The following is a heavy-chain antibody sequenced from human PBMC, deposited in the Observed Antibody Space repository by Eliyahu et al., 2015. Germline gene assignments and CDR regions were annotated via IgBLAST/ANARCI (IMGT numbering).Heavy chain of an antibody. CDR2: VSYDGKNK. V-gene: IGHV3-30*04. CDR1: XFXFSAYA. Sequence: QVHLVESGGGVVQPGKSLRLSCAAPXFXFSAYAMHWVRQAPGKGLEWVAVVSYDGKNKYYADSVKGRFIISRDNSKNTLYLQMNSLTTEDTALYYCARGIRYSSGWYDYFDYWGQGTLVTVSS. D-gene: IGHD6-19*01. CDR3: ARGIRYSSGWYDYFDY. J-gene: IGHJ4*02.